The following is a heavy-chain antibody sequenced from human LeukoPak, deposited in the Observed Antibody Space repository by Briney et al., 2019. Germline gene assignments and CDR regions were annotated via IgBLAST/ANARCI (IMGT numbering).Heavy chain of an antibody. CDR1: GYLFSSYW. CDR3: ARHQYYYDTRAYYIDY. Sequence: RGESLKISCKGSGYLFSSYWIGWARQMPGKGLEWMGIIYPGGSDTRYSPPFQGQVTISADKSISTAYVQWNSLSASDTAMYYCARHQYYYDTRAYYIDYWGQGTMVTVCS. D-gene: IGHD3-22*01. V-gene: IGHV5-51*01. CDR2: IYPGGSDT. J-gene: IGHJ4*02.